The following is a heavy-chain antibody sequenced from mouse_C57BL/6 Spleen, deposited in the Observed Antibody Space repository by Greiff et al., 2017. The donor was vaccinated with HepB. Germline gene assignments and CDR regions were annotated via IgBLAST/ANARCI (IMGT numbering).Heavy chain of an antibody. J-gene: IGHJ2*01. CDR3: TGHGFFDY. D-gene: IGHD2-2*01. CDR1: GFTFSNYW. Sequence: EVHLVESGGGLVQPGGSMKLSCVASGFTFSNYWMNWVRQSPEKGLEWVAQIRLKSDNYATHYAESVKGRFTISRDDSKSSVYLQMNNLRAEDTGIYYCTGHGFFDYWGQGTTLTVSS. CDR2: IRLKSDNYAT. V-gene: IGHV6-3*01.